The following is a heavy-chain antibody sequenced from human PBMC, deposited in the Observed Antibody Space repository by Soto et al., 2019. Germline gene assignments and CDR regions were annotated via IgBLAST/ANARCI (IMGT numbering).Heavy chain of an antibody. CDR2: IMPIFRTP. V-gene: IGHV1-69*12. D-gene: IGHD1-1*01. Sequence: QVQLEQSGAEVKKPGSWVKVSCNASGGTFRNSAISWVRQAPGQGLEWMGGIMPIFRTPDYAQKFQGRVTITADESTSTAYMELSGLKSDDTAVYFCARDNDRPQLGGNYYYILDVWGHGTTVTVSS. CDR1: GGTFRNSA. CDR3: ARDNDRPQLGGNYYYILDV. J-gene: IGHJ6*02.